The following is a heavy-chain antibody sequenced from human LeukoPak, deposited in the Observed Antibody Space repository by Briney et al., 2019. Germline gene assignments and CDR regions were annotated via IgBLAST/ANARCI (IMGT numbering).Heavy chain of an antibody. Sequence: KPSETLSLTCTVSGGSISSYYWSWIRQPPGKGLEWIGYIYYSGSTNYNPSLKSRVTISVDTSKNQFSLKLSSVTAADTAVYYCAREIPRPCSGGSCSADPHFDYWGQGTLVTVSS. CDR2: IYYSGST. D-gene: IGHD2-15*01. CDR3: AREIPRPCSGGSCSADPHFDY. J-gene: IGHJ4*02. CDR1: GGSISSYY. V-gene: IGHV4-59*01.